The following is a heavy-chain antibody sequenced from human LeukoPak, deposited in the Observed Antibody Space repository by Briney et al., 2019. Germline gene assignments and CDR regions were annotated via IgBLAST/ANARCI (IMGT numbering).Heavy chain of an antibody. Sequence: GGSLRLSCTASESTFSSFPMSWVRQAPGRGLEWISSISSSGSHIYYADSLKGRFTVSRDNAKNSLYVQMNSLRAGDTAVYYCAKIGVSGHWYFDLWGRGTLVTVSS. CDR2: ISSSGSHI. CDR1: ESTFSSFP. CDR3: AKIGVSGHWYFDL. D-gene: IGHD5/OR15-5a*01. V-gene: IGHV3-21*01. J-gene: IGHJ2*01.